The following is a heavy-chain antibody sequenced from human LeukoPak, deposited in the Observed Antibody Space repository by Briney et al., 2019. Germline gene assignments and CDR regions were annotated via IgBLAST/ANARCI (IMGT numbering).Heavy chain of an antibody. CDR3: AKDLMDDYVWGSYRYGGYFDY. V-gene: IGHV3-23*01. CDR1: GFTFSSYA. D-gene: IGHD3-16*02. CDR2: ISGSGGST. J-gene: IGHJ4*02. Sequence: GGSLRLSCAASGFTFSSYAMSWVRQAPGKGLEWVSAISGSGGSTYYADSVKGRFTISRDNSKNTLYLQMNSLRAEDTAVYYCAKDLMDDYVWGSYRYGGYFDYWGQGTLVTVSS.